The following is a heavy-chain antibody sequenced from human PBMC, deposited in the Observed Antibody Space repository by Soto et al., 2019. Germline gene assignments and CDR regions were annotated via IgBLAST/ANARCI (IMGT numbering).Heavy chain of an antibody. CDR3: AKVFYYYDSSGYYYFDY. V-gene: IGHV3-23*01. CDR1: GLTFSSYA. J-gene: IGHJ4*02. D-gene: IGHD3-22*01. Sequence: GGSLRLACASSGLTFSSYAVSWVRQAPGKGPEWISSISGSGSTIYYADSVKGRFTISRDNSKNTLYLQMSSLRAEDTAVYYCAKVFYYYDSSGYYYFDYWGQGTLVTVSS. CDR2: ISGSGSTI.